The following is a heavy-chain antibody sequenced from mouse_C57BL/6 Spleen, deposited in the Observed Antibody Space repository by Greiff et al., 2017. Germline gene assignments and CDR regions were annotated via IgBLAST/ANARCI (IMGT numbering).Heavy chain of an antibody. Sequence: VQLQQSGPELVKPGASVKISCKASGYSFTDYNMNWVKQSNGKSLEWIGVINPNYGTPSYNQKFKGKATLTVDQYSSTAYMQLNSLTSEDSAVYYGAREGTVVAPRGAMDYWGQGTSVTVSS. CDR2: INPNYGTP. CDR1: GYSFTDYN. J-gene: IGHJ4*01. CDR3: AREGTVVAPRGAMDY. V-gene: IGHV1-39*01. D-gene: IGHD1-1*01.